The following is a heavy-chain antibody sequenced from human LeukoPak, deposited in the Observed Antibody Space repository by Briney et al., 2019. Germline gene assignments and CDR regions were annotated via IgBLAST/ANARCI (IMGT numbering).Heavy chain of an antibody. CDR1: GASISSYY. V-gene: IGHV4-59*01. J-gene: IGHJ2*01. CDR3: ARGGWSLGP. CDR2: IYYSGSI. Sequence: SETLSLICTVSGASISSYYWSWIRQPPGKGLEWIGDIYYSGSIKYNPSLKSRVTMSVDTSKNQFSLKLSSVTAADTAIYYCARGGWSLGPWGRGTLVTVSS.